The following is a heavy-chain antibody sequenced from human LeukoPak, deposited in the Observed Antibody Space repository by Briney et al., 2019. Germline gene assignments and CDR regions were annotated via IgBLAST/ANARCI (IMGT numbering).Heavy chain of an antibody. D-gene: IGHD5-12*01. V-gene: IGHV4-59*01. CDR3: ETAVRRGYSGYEAQFDY. CDR2: IYYSGST. CDR1: GGSISSYY. Sequence: SETLSLTCTVSGGSISSYYWSWIRQPPGKGLEWIGYIYYSGSTNYNPSLKSRVTISVDTSKNQFSLKLSSVTAADTAVYYCETAVRRGYSGYEAQFDYWGQGTLVTVSS. J-gene: IGHJ4*02.